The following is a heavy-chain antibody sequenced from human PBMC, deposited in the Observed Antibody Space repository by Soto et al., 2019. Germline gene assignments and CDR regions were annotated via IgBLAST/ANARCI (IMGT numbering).Heavy chain of an antibody. D-gene: IGHD3-22*01. V-gene: IGHV1-69*12. J-gene: IGHJ4*02. CDR3: ASRAATDFYDSSGNFSY. CDR2: FIPLFGTS. Sequence: QVQLEQSGAAVKKPGSSVKVSCKASRGTFSTYGISWVRQAPGQGLEWMGGFIPLFGTSNYAQEFQGRVTLTADESTSTAYVELNSLRSEDTAVYYCASRAATDFYDSSGNFSYWGQGTLVTVSS. CDR1: RGTFSTYG.